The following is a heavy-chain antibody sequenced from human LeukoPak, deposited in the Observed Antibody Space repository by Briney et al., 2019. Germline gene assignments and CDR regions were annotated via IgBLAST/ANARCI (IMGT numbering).Heavy chain of an antibody. J-gene: IGHJ5*02. Sequence: SQTLSLTCAISGDSVSSNSAAWNWIRQSPSRGLEWLGRTYYRSKRDNDYAVSVKSRITINPDTSKNQFSLQLNSVTPEDTAVYYCARAYDFWSGYPKANWFDPWGQGTLVTVSS. D-gene: IGHD3-3*01. CDR2: TYYRSKRDN. CDR1: GDSVSSNSAA. V-gene: IGHV6-1*01. CDR3: ARAYDFWSGYPKANWFDP.